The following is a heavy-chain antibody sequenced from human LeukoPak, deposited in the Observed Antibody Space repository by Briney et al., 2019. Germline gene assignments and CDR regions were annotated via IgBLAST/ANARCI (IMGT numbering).Heavy chain of an antibody. CDR2: IYYSGST. CDR1: GGSVSSDSYY. V-gene: IGHV4-61*01. D-gene: IGHD1-26*01. J-gene: IGHJ2*01. CDR3: ARRGANSGSYSHFDL. Sequence: PSETLSLTCTVSGGSVSSDSYYWSWIRQPPGKGLEWIGNIYYSGSTNYNPSLKSRVTISVDTSKNQFSLKLSSLTAADTAVYYCARRGANSGSYSHFDLWGRGTLVTVSS.